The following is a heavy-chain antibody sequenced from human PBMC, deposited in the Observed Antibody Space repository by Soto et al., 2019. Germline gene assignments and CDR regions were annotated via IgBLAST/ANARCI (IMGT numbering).Heavy chain of an antibody. CDR2: ISAHNGNT. J-gene: IGHJ4*02. CDR3: ARGRYGDY. CDR1: GYTFTSYG. Sequence: QVHLVQSGAEVKKPGASVKVSCKASGYTFTSYGITWVRQAPGQGLEWMGWISAHNGNTDYAQQLQGRVIVTRDRSTSTAYMELRSLRSDDTAVYYCARGRYGDYWGQGALVTVSS. V-gene: IGHV1-18*01. D-gene: IGHD1-1*01.